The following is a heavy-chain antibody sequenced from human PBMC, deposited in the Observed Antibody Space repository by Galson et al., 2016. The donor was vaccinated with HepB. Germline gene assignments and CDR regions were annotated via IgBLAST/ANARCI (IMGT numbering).Heavy chain of an antibody. D-gene: IGHD2-8*01. CDR3: ARGPSKYISTYYWQADY. J-gene: IGHJ4*02. CDR2: ISSTGDYI. Sequence: SLRLSCAASGFTFSTYSMNWVRQAPGKGLEWVSFISSTGDYIYYADSVKGRFTISRDNAKNSLFLQMNSLRDEDTAVYYCARGPSKYISTYYWQADYWGQGTLVTVSS. CDR1: GFTFSTYS. V-gene: IGHV3-21*03.